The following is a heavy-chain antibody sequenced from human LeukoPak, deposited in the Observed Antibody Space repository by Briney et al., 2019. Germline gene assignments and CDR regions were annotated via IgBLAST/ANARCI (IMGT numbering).Heavy chain of an antibody. Sequence: SETLSLTCAVYGGSFSGYYWSWIRQPPGKGLEWIGEINHSGSTNYNPSLKSRVTISVDTSKNQFSLKLSSVTAADTAVYYCGRDSSYGVDYWGQGTLVTVSS. CDR2: INHSGST. J-gene: IGHJ4*02. CDR3: GRDSSYGVDY. D-gene: IGHD3-10*01. CDR1: GGSFSGYY. V-gene: IGHV4-34*01.